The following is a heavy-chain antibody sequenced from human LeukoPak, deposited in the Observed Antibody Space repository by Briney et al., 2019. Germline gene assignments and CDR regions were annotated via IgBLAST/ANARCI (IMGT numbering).Heavy chain of an antibody. D-gene: IGHD3-16*01. J-gene: IGHJ5*02. Sequence: SETLSLTCAVYGGSFSDYYWGWIRQPPGKGLEWIGSIYDSGSTHYNPSLKSRVTISVDTSKNQFSLKLNSVTAADTAVYYCARHYGPWGQGTLVTVSS. CDR1: GGSFSDYY. CDR2: IYDSGST. V-gene: IGHV4-34*01. CDR3: ARHYGP.